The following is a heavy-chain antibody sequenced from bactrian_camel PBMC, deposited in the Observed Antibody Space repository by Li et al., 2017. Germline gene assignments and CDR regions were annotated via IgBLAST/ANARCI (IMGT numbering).Heavy chain of an antibody. CDR1: ALSCRPNS. CDR3: ARVRGVVAVGFVDY. V-gene: IGHV3S54*01. J-gene: IGHJ4*01. D-gene: IGHD6*01. Sequence: QVQLVESGGGSVQAGGSLRLSCEASALSCRPNSLGWFRQAPGQEREGIAAIYPGVRMFNYADHVKGRFTISLDNATNTLYLQMNSLKPDDTAVYSCARVRGVVAVGFVDYWGQGTQVTVS. CDR2: IYPGVRMF.